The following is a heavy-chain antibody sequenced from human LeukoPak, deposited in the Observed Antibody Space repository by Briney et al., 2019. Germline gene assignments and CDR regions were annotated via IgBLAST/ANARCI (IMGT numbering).Heavy chain of an antibody. Sequence: ASVKVSCKASGYTFTGYYMHWVRQAPGQGLEWMGWINPNSGGTNYAQKFQGRVTMTRDTSISTAYMELSRLRSDDTAVYYCARDWGYCSSTSCYRRGYWFDPWGQGTLVTVSS. V-gene: IGHV1-2*02. D-gene: IGHD2-2*01. J-gene: IGHJ5*02. CDR3: ARDWGYCSSTSCYRRGYWFDP. CDR2: INPNSGGT. CDR1: GYTFTGYY.